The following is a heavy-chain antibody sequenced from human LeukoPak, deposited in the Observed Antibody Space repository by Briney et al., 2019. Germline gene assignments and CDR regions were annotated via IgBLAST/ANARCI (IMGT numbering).Heavy chain of an antibody. V-gene: IGHV1-18*01. D-gene: IGHD1-7*01. Sequence: ASVKVSCNASGYTFTSYGISWVRQAPGQGLEWMGWISAYNGNTNYAQKLQGRVTMTTDTSTSTAYMELRSLRSDDTAVYYCARVEELPYYFDYWGQGTLVTVSS. CDR3: ARVEELPYYFDY. CDR1: GYTFTSYG. CDR2: ISAYNGNT. J-gene: IGHJ4*02.